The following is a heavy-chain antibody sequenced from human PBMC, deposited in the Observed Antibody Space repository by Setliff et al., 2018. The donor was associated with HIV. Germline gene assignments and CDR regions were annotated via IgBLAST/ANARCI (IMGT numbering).Heavy chain of an antibody. CDR3: ARGRLLWSGSYYYYYMDV. Sequence: LRLSCAASGFTFSDHYMDWVRQAPGKGLEWVGRSRNKPNSYTTEYAASVKGRFTISRDDSKNSLYLQMNSLKTEDTAVYYCARGRLLWSGSYYYYYMDVWGKGTTVTVSS. V-gene: IGHV3-72*01. J-gene: IGHJ6*03. D-gene: IGHD3-10*01. CDR1: GFTFSDHY. CDR2: SRNKPNSYTT.